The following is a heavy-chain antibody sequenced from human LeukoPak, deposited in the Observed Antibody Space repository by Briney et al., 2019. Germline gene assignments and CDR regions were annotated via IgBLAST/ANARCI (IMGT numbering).Heavy chain of an antibody. Sequence: SETLSLTCAVSGGSISSGGNSWSWIRQPPGKGLEWIGYISYSGSTYYNPSLKSRVTISVDTSKNHFSLKLSSVTAADTAVYYCARGQYYDFWSGYPPLDYWGQGTLVTVSS. CDR3: ARGQYYDFWSGYPPLDY. V-gene: IGHV4-30-4*07. D-gene: IGHD3-3*01. CDR2: ISYSGST. J-gene: IGHJ4*02. CDR1: GGSISSGGNS.